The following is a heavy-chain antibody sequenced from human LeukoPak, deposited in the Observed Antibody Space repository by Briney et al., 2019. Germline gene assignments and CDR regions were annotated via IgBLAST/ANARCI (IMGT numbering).Heavy chain of an antibody. CDR1: GFTFSSYA. CDR3: AKARGPAATHPEY. J-gene: IGHJ4*02. V-gene: IGHV3-23*01. CDR2: LYGGGDVT. D-gene: IGHD6-25*01. Sequence: GGSLRLSCAASGFTFSSYAMSWVRQAPGKGLEWVSGLYGGGDVTYYADSAKGRFTISRDDAKNTLYLQMNSLRAEDTAVYYCAKARGPAATHPEYWGQGTLVTVSS.